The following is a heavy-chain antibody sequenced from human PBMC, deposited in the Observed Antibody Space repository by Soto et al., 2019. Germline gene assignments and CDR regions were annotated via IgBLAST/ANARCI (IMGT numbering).Heavy chain of an antibody. CDR1: GGSISSSSYY. CDR3: ARSPIAAAGTNWFDP. D-gene: IGHD6-13*01. J-gene: IGHJ5*02. V-gene: IGHV4-39*01. CDR2: IYYSGST. Sequence: SETLSLTCTVSGGSISSSSYYWGWIRQPPGKGLEWIGSIYYSGSTYYNPSLKSRVTISVDTSKNQFSLKLSSVTAADTTVYYCARSPIAAAGTNWFDPWGQGTLVTVSS.